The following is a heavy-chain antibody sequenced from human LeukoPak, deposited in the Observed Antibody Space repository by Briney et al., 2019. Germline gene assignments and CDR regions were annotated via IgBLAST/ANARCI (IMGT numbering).Heavy chain of an antibody. Sequence: SGGSLRLSCAASGFTFSSYAMSWVRQAPGKGLEWVSAISGSGGSTYYADSVKGRFTISRDNSKNTLYLQMNSLRAEDTAVYYCAKNGYCSSTSCYAGTVFDYWGRGTLVTVSS. D-gene: IGHD2-2*01. CDR2: ISGSGGST. V-gene: IGHV3-23*01. J-gene: IGHJ4*02. CDR1: GFTFSSYA. CDR3: AKNGYCSSTSCYAGTVFDY.